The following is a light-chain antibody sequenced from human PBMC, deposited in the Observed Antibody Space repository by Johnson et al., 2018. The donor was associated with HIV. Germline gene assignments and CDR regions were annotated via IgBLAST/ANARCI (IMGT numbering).Light chain of an antibody. CDR1: SSNIGNNY. CDR3: ATWDNNLTPFYV. V-gene: IGLV1-51*02. Sequence: VLTQPPSVSAAPGQKVTISCSGSSSNIGNNYVSWYHQLPGTAPKLLIYENNKRPSGIPDRFSGSNSGTSATLGTPGLQTGAEADYSCATWDNNLTPFYVFGTATKVTV. CDR2: ENN. J-gene: IGLJ1*01.